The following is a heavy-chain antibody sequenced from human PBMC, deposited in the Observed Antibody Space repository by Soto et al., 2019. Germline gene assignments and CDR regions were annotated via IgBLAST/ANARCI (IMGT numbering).Heavy chain of an antibody. CDR2: IYPGDSDT. CDR3: ARIIQPMRVYYYYYGMGV. V-gene: IGHV5-51*01. J-gene: IGHJ6*02. CDR1: GYSFTSYW. D-gene: IGHD3-3*01. Sequence: PGESLKISCKGSGYSFTSYWIGWVRQMPGKGLEWMGIIYPGDSDTRYSPSFQGQVTISADKSISTAYLQWSSLEASDTAMYYCARIIQPMRVYYYYYGMGVWGQGTTVTVSS.